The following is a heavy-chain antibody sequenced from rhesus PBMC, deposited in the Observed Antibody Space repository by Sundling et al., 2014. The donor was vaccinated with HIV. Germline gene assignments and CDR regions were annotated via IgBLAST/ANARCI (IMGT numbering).Heavy chain of an antibody. D-gene: IGHD3-28*01. CDR3: VSGYYKSAYYPFEY. J-gene: IGHJ4*01. Sequence: EVQLVQSGAEVKKPGASVKISCKASGYTFTDYYLHWVRQTPGKGLEWMGLVDPEDDEPFYAQKFQDRVTISADTSTDTAYMELSSLRSEDTAVYYCVSGYYKSAYYPFEYWGQGVLVTVSS. CDR2: VDPEDDEP. CDR1: GYTFTDYY. V-gene: IGHV1-111*02.